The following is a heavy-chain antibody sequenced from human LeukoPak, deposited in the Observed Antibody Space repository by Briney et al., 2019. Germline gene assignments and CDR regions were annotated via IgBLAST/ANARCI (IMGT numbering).Heavy chain of an antibody. CDR1: GFSLSTSGVG. CDR2: IYWDDDK. J-gene: IGHJ5*02. CDR3: ALHHWTRNWFDP. Sequence: SGPTLVNPTQTLTLTCTFSGFSLSTSGVGVGWIRQPPGKALEWLALIYWDDDKRYRPSLKSRLTITKDTSKNQVVHTMTNMDPVDTATYYCALHHWTRNWFDPWGQGTLVTVSS. V-gene: IGHV2-5*02. D-gene: IGHD3/OR15-3a*01.